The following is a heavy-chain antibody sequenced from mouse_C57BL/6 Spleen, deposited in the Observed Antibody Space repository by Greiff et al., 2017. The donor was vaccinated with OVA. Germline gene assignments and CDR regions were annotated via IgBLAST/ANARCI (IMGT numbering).Heavy chain of an antibody. CDR3: TGAGTSAY. CDR2: IRLKSDNYAT. CDR1: GFTFSNYW. V-gene: IGHV6-3*01. D-gene: IGHD4-1*01. Sequence: EVQLQESGGGLVQPGGSMKLSCVASGFTFSNYWMNWVRQSPEKGLEWVAQIRLKSDNYATHYAESVKGRFTISRDDSKSSVYLQMNNLRAEDTGIYYCTGAGTSAYWGQGTLVTVSA. J-gene: IGHJ3*01.